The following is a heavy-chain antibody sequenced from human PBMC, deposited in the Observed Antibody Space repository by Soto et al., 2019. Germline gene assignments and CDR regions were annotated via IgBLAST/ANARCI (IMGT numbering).Heavy chain of an antibody. D-gene: IGHD3-10*01. CDR1: GGSFSGYY. Sequence: SETLSLTCAVYGGSFSGYYWSWIRQPPGKGLEWIGEINHSGSTNYNPSLRSRVTISVDTSKNQFSLKLSSVTAADTAVYYCARVRYYGSGIPPLDFRGEGTLVTGS. CDR2: INHSGST. CDR3: ARVRYYGSGIPPLDF. J-gene: IGHJ4*02. V-gene: IGHV4-34*01.